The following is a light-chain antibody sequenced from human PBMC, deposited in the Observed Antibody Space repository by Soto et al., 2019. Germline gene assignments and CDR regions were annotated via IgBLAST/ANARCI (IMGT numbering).Light chain of an antibody. CDR2: GAS. Sequence: IVMTQSPATLSVSPGERATLSCRASQSVSSNLAWYQQKPGQAPRLLIYGASTRATGIPARFSGSGSGTEFTLTISSLPSEDVAIYYCQQYNNWPRTFGQGTKVDIK. CDR3: QQYNNWPRT. CDR1: QSVSSN. J-gene: IGKJ1*01. V-gene: IGKV3-15*01.